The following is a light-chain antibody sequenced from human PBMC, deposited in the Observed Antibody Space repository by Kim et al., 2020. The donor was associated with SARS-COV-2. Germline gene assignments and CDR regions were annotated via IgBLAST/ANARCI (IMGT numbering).Light chain of an antibody. CDR1: QGISTN. CDR2: GAS. Sequence: DIQMTQSPSSLSASLGDRVTITCRASQGISTNVGWFQQKAGEAPKPLIYGASTLQGGVPSRFSGGGSGRDFTLTISSVHPDDFAIYFCQQYNSHPITFGQGTRLEIK. J-gene: IGKJ5*01. V-gene: IGKV1-16*01. CDR3: QQYNSHPIT.